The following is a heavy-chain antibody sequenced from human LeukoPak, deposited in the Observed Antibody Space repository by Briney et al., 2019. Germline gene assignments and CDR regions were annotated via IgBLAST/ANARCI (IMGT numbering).Heavy chain of an antibody. Sequence: GGSLRLSCAASGFTFSSYWMSWVRQAPGKGLEWVANIKQDGSEKYYVDSVKGRFTISRDNAKNSLYLQMNSLRAEDTAVYYCARDGGYSYGFLFDYWGQGTLVTVSS. J-gene: IGHJ4*02. CDR1: GFTFSSYW. D-gene: IGHD5-18*01. V-gene: IGHV3-7*01. CDR2: IKQDGSEK. CDR3: ARDGGYSYGFLFDY.